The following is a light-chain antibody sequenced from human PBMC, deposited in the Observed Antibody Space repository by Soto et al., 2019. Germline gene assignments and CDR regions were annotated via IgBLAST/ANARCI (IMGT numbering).Light chain of an antibody. CDR3: CSYAGTYAFYV. CDR1: SSDVGSHNF. CDR2: EVT. V-gene: IGLV2-23*02. Sequence: QSALTQPASVSGSPGQSITISCTGTSSDVGSHNFVSWYQQRPGKAPKLMIFEVTKRPSGVSSRFSASKSGNTASLTISGVQAEDEADYYCCSYAGTYAFYVFGTGTKLTVL. J-gene: IGLJ1*01.